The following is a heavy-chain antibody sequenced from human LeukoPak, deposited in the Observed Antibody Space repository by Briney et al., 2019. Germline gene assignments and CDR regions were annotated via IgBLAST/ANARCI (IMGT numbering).Heavy chain of an antibody. CDR2: IYYSGST. V-gene: IGHV4-39*01. Sequence: SETLSLTCTVSGGSVSSSSYYWGWIRQPPGKELEWIGSIYYSGSTYYNPSLKSRVTISVDTSKNQFSLKLSSVTAADTAVYYCASPSNYYYDSSGYHAFDIWGQGTMVTVSS. D-gene: IGHD3-22*01. CDR3: ASPSNYYYDSSGYHAFDI. CDR1: GGSVSSSSYY. J-gene: IGHJ3*02.